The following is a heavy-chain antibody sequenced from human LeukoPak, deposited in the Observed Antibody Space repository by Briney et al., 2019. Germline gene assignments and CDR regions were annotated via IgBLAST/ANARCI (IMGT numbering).Heavy chain of an antibody. CDR3: ARGIRLTSVVEYLF. J-gene: IGHJ4*02. CDR1: GFTFSSYG. CDR2: ISYDGSTK. D-gene: IGHD4-23*01. Sequence: GRSLRLSCAASGFTFSSYGMHWVRQAPGKGLEWVAVISYDGSTKYYADSVKGRFTISRDNAKNSLYLQMNSLRAEDTAVYYCARGIRLTSVVEYLFWGQGTLVTVSS. V-gene: IGHV3-30*03.